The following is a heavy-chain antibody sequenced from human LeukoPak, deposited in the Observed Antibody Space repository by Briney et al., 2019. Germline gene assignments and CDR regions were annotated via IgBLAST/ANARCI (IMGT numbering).Heavy chain of an antibody. CDR1: GYTLTELS. Sequence: GASVRVSCKVSGYTLTELSMHWVRQAPGKGLEWMGGFDPEDGETIYAQKFQGRVTMTEDTSTDTAYMELSSLRSEDTAVYYCATLTYYYDSSGSLFDYWGQGTLVTVSS. V-gene: IGHV1-24*01. J-gene: IGHJ4*02. CDR2: FDPEDGET. CDR3: ATLTYYYDSSGSLFDY. D-gene: IGHD3-22*01.